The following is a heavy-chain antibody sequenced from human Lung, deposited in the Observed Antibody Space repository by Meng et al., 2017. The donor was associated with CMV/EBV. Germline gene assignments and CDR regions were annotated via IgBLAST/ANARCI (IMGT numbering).Heavy chain of an antibody. J-gene: IGHJ6*02. D-gene: IGHD2/OR15-2a*01. CDR1: GYTFSNYD. CDR3: ARGQVQCSTINCHDYRFSGMDV. V-gene: IGHV1-8*01. CDR2: MNPNRGNT. Sequence: SVXVSXXASGYTFSNYDIIWVRQASGQGLEWVGWMNPNRGNTAYAQKFQGRVTMTRDTSTSIAYMELSSLRSGDTAVYYCARGQVQCSTINCHDYRFSGMDVWGQGXTVTVSS.